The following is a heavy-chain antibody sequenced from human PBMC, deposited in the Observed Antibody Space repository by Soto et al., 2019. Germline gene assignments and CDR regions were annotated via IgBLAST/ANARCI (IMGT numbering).Heavy chain of an antibody. CDR3: ARDHPVWATVTYFDY. J-gene: IGHJ4*02. D-gene: IGHD3-16*01. CDR1: GFTFSDYY. Sequence: QVHLVESGGGLVKPGGSLRLSCAASGFTFSDYYMSWIRQPPGKGLEWISYISGSDNIIYYADSVRGRFTIYRDNAQNSLFLEMRSLRAEETATYFCARDHPVWATVTYFDYWGLGVQVTVSS. CDR2: ISGSDNII. V-gene: IGHV3-11*01.